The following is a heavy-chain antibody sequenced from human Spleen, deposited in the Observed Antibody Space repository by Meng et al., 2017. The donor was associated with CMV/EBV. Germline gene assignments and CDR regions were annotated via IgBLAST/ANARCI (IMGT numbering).Heavy chain of an antibody. CDR1: GFTFSSYA. V-gene: IGHV3-30*04. J-gene: IGHJ6*02. CDR2: MSYDGSNK. Sequence: GGSLRLSCAASGFTFSSYAMYWVRQAPGKGLEWVAVMSYDGSNKHYADSVKGRFTISRDNSKNTLYLQMNSLRAEDTAVYYCASDVVVLLRVYGMDVWGQGTTVTVSS. CDR3: ASDVVVLLRVYGMDV. D-gene: IGHD2-21*01.